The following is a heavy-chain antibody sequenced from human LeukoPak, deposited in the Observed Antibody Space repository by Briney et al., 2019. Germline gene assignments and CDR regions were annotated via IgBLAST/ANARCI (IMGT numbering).Heavy chain of an antibody. CDR2: IYHSGST. Sequence: SETLSLTCTVSGGSISTSSYYWSWIRQPPGKGLEWIGYIYHSGSTYYNPSLKSRVTISVDRSKNQFSLKLSSVTAADTAVYYCAREATIEYSSSRWFDPWGQGTLVTVSS. V-gene: IGHV4-30-2*01. CDR1: GGSISTSSYY. CDR3: AREATIEYSSSRWFDP. D-gene: IGHD6-6*01. J-gene: IGHJ5*02.